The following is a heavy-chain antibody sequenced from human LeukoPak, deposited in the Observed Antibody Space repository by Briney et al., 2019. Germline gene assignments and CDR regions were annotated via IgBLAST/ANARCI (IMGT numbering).Heavy chain of an antibody. Sequence: PSETLSLTCTVSGYSISSGYYWGWIRQPPGKGLEWIGNIYHSGNTYYNPSLKSRVTISVDTSKNQFSLKLSSVTAADTAVYYCARVVYSGYDFRGAMDVWGKGTTVTVSS. J-gene: IGHJ6*03. CDR1: GYSISSGYY. CDR3: ARVVYSGYDFRGAMDV. D-gene: IGHD5-12*01. CDR2: IYHSGNT. V-gene: IGHV4-38-2*02.